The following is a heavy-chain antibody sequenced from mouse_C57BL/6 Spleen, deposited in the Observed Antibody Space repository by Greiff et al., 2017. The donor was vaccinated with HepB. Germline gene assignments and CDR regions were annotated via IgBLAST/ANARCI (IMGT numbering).Heavy chain of an antibody. V-gene: IGHV6-3*01. D-gene: IGHD2-2*01. CDR2: IRLKSDNYAT. CDR3: TNYGYWFAY. Sequence: EVKVVESGGGLVQPGGSMKLSCVASGFTFSNYWMNWVRQSPEKGLEWVAQIRLKSDNYATHYAESVKGRFTISRDDSKSSVYLQMNNLRAEDTGIYYCTNYGYWFAYWGQGTLVTVSA. J-gene: IGHJ3*01. CDR1: GFTFSNYW.